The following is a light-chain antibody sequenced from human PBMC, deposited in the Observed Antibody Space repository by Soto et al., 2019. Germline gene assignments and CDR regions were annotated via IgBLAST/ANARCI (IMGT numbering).Light chain of an antibody. Sequence: EIALTQSPATLSLSPGERATLSCRASQSVSSNLAWYQQKPGQAPRLLIYGASTRATGIPARFSGSGSGTEFTLTISSLQSEDFAVYYCQQYNNWPPSTFGQGTRLEIK. V-gene: IGKV3-15*01. J-gene: IGKJ5*01. CDR3: QQYNNWPPST. CDR1: QSVSSN. CDR2: GAS.